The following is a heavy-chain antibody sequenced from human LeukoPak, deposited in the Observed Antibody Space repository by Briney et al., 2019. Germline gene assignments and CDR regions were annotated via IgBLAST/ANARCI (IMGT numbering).Heavy chain of an antibody. Sequence: GASVKVSCKASGYTFTGYYMHWVRQAPGQGLEWMGRVNPNSGGTNYAQKFQGRVTMTRDTSISTAYMELSRLRSDDTAVYYCARAYRSSWSGFYYYYYMDVWGKGTTVTVSS. J-gene: IGHJ6*03. CDR2: VNPNSGGT. V-gene: IGHV1-2*06. CDR1: GYTFTGYY. CDR3: ARAYRSSWSGFYYYYYMDV. D-gene: IGHD6-13*01.